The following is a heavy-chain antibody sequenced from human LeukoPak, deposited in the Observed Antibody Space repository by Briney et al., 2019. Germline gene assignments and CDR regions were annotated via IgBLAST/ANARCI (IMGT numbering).Heavy chain of an antibody. D-gene: IGHD5-12*01. Sequence: GGSLRLSCAASGFTFSSYWMSWVRQAPGKGLEWVANIKQDGSEKYYVDSVKGRFTISRDNAKNSLYLQMNSLRAEDTAVYYCARSKNSGYDSTFDYWGQGTLVTVSS. CDR3: ARSKNSGYDSTFDY. V-gene: IGHV3-7*01. J-gene: IGHJ4*02. CDR1: GFTFSSYW. CDR2: IKQDGSEK.